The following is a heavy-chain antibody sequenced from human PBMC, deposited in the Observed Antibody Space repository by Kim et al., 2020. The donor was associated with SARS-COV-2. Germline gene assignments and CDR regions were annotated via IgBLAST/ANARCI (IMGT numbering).Heavy chain of an antibody. V-gene: IGHV3-33*05. D-gene: IGHD6-13*01. CDR1: GFIFSSYG. J-gene: IGHJ4*02. Sequence: GGSLRLSCAASGFIFSSYGMHWVRQAPGKGLEWVAVISYDGNNKYYADSVKGRFTISRDNSKNTLYLQMNSLRAEDTAVYYCAREAAAGRGYYFDYWGQGTLVTVSS. CDR3: AREAAAGRGYYFDY. CDR2: ISYDGNNK.